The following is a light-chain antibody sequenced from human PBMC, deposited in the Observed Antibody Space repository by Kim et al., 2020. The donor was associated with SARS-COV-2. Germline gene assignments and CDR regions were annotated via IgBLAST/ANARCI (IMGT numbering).Light chain of an antibody. J-gene: IGLJ2*01. CDR2: EGN. CDR1: SGSIARNY. Sequence: KTVNLSCVRSSGSIARNYVQWYQQRPGGTPSTVIYEGNQRPSAGPDRFSGSIDSSSNAASLTISGLKAEDEADYYCQSYDSSNPVIFGGGTQLTVL. V-gene: IGLV6-57*01. CDR3: QSYDSSNPVI.